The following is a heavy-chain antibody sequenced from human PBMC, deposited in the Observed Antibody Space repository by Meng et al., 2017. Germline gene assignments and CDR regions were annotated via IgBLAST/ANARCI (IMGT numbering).Heavy chain of an antibody. CDR2: ISYDGSNK. CDR1: GFTFSSYA. CDR3: ARESFADDYGDYEGAMNYYYYGMDV. D-gene: IGHD4-17*01. V-gene: IGHV3-30*04. J-gene: IGHJ6*02. Sequence: GGSLRLSCAASGFTFSSYAMHWVRQAPGKGLEWVAVISYDGSNKYYADSVKGRFTISRDNSKNTLYLQMNSLRAEDTAVYYCARESFADDYGDYEGAMNYYYYGMDVWGQGTTVTVSS.